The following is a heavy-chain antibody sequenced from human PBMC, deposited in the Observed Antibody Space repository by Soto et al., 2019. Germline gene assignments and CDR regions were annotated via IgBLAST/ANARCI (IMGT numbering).Heavy chain of an antibody. V-gene: IGHV3-30*18. CDR3: AKGLIVVVTAALGGMDV. J-gene: IGHJ6*02. CDR1: GFTFSSYG. CDR2: ISYDGSNK. Sequence: GSLRLSCAASGFTFSSYGMHWVRQAPGKGLEWVAVISYDGSNKYYADSVKGRFTISRDNSKNTLYLQMNSLRAEDTAVYYCAKGLIVVVTAALGGMDVWGQGTRVTVSS. D-gene: IGHD2-2*01.